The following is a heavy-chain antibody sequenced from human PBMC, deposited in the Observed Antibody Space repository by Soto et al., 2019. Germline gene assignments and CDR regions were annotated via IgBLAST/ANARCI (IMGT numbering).Heavy chain of an antibody. V-gene: IGHV3-49*04. Sequence: GGSLRLSCTASGFTFGDYAMSWVRQAPGKGLEWVGFIRSKAYGGTTEYAASVKGRFTISRDDSKSIAYLQMNSLKTEDTDVYYCTRDREGSYGKYGMDVWGQGTTVTVSS. CDR3: TRDREGSYGKYGMDV. CDR1: GFTFGDYA. D-gene: IGHD5-18*01. J-gene: IGHJ6*02. CDR2: IRSKAYGGTT.